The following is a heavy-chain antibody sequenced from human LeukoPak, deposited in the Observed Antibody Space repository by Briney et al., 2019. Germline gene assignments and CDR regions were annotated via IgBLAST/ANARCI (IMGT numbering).Heavy chain of an antibody. CDR1: GFTFSAYT. V-gene: IGHV3-21*01. Sequence: GGSLRLSCAASGFTFSAYTMNWVRQAPGKGLEWVSSMSGIGGFVHYADSVKGRFIISRDNAKSSLYLQMNSLRAEDTAVYFCARDDYSDSPTYYNGMDVWGQGTAVTVSS. J-gene: IGHJ6*02. D-gene: IGHD4/OR15-4a*01. CDR2: MSGIGGFV. CDR3: ARDDYSDSPTYYNGMDV.